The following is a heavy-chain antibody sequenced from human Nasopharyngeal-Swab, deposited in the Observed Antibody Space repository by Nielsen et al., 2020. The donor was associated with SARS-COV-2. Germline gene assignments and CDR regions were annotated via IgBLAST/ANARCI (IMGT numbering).Heavy chain of an antibody. V-gene: IGHV3-53*01. CDR2: IYSGGST. CDR3: ARALLVGGYYFDY. J-gene: IGHJ4*02. D-gene: IGHD6-13*01. Sequence: WIRQPPGKGLEWVSVIYSGGSTYYADSVKGRFTISRDNSKNMLYLQMNSLRAEDTAVYYCARALLVGGYYFDYWGQGTLVTVSS.